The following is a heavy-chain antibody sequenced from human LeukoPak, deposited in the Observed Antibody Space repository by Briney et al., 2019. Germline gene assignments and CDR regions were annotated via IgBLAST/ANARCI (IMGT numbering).Heavy chain of an antibody. D-gene: IGHD3-22*01. CDR3: ARDDSSGYWGYFQH. CDR1: GFTVSSNY. CDR2: IYRGGST. V-gene: IGHV3-66*02. Sequence: GGSLRLSCAASGFTVSSNYMSWVRQAPGKGLEWVSVIYRGGSTYYADSVKGRFTISRDNSKNTLYLQMNSLRAEDTAVYYCARDDSSGYWGYFQHWGQGTLVTVSS. J-gene: IGHJ1*01.